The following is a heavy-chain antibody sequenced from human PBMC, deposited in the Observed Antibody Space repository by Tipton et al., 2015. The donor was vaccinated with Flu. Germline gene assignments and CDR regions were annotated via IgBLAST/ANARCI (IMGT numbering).Heavy chain of an antibody. Sequence: SLRLSCAASGFILSSYWMSWVRQAPGKGLEWVANIKQDGSVKYYVDSVKGRFTISRDNAKNSLYLQMNSLRAEDTAVYYCARKLVEYWGQGTLVTVPS. CDR1: GFILSSYW. D-gene: IGHD2-2*01. J-gene: IGHJ4*02. V-gene: IGHV3-7*01. CDR3: ARKLVEY. CDR2: IKQDGSVK.